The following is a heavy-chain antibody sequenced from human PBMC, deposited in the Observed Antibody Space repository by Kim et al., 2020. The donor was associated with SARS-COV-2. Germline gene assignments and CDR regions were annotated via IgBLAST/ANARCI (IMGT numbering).Heavy chain of an antibody. CDR3: AAEPRNVVRGVIDSF. J-gene: IGHJ4*02. D-gene: IGHD3-10*01. Sequence: GGSLRLSCAASGFTFSSYSMNWVRQAPGKGLEWVSSISSSSSYIYYADSVKGRFTISRDNAKKSLYLQMNSLRAEDTAVYYCAAEPRNVVRGVIDSFWGQGTLVPVFS. CDR2: ISSSSSYI. CDR1: GFTFSSYS. V-gene: IGHV3-21*01.